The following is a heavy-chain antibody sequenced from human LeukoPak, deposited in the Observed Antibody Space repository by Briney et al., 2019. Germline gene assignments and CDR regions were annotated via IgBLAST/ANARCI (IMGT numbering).Heavy chain of an antibody. CDR2: LSASTTYT. Sequence: GGSLRLSCAASGFTFSGYNMNWVRQAPGKGLEWVSSLSASTTYTYYADSVKGRFTISRDNAKNSLYLQMNSLRGEDTAVYYCARGQNGFDYWGQGTLVTVSS. D-gene: IGHD2-8*01. CDR1: GFTFSGYN. V-gene: IGHV3-21*01. CDR3: ARGQNGFDY. J-gene: IGHJ4*02.